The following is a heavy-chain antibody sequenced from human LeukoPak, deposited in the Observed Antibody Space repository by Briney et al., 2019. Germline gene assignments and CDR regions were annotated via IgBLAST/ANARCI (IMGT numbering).Heavy chain of an antibody. V-gene: IGHV4-38-2*01. CDR2: IYHSGST. J-gene: IGHJ4*02. D-gene: IGHD2-2*02. Sequence: SETLSLTCAVSGYSISSGYYWGWIRQPPGKGLEWIGSIYHSGSTYYNPSLKSRVTISVDTSKNQFSLKLSSVTAADTAVYYSASQAVVPAAIVDYWGQGTLVTVSS. CDR3: ASQAVVPAAIVDY. CDR1: GYSISSGYY.